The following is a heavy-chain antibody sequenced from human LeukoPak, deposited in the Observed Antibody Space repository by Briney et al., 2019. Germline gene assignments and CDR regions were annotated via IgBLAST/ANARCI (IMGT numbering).Heavy chain of an antibody. CDR1: GFTLSTYT. CDR3: ARSGIKMVRGVIIKSPYHMDV. CDR2: ISSSGSYI. J-gene: IGHJ6*03. D-gene: IGHD3-10*01. V-gene: IGHV3-21*01. Sequence: GGSLRLSCAASGFTLSTYTMNWVRQAPGKGLEWVSSISSSGSYIHYADSVKGRFTISRDDAKNSLSLQMNSLRAEDTAVYYCARSGIKMVRGVIIKSPYHMDVWGKGTTVTVSS.